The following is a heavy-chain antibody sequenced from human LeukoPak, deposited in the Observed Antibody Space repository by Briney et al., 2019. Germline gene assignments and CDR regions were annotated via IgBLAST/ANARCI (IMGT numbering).Heavy chain of an antibody. D-gene: IGHD5-18*01. V-gene: IGHV3-21*01. J-gene: IGHJ6*02. Sequence: GGSLRLSCAASGFTFSSYSMNWVRQAPGKGLEWVSSISSSSSYIYYADSVKGRFTISRDNAKNSLYLQMNSLRAEDTAVYYCARDGSDSEAMTHYYGMDVWGQGTTVTVSS. CDR2: ISSSSSYI. CDR3: ARDGSDSEAMTHYYGMDV. CDR1: GFTFSSYS.